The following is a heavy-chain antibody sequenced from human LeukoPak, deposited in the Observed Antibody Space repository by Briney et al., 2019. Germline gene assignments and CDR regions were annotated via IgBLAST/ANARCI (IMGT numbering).Heavy chain of an antibody. Sequence: SETLSLTCTVSGGSISSYYWSWIRQPPGKGLEWIGYIYYSGSTNYNPSLKSRVTISVDTFKNQFSLKLSSVTAADTAVYYCARYHDYGGNVFDYWGQGTLVTVSS. V-gene: IGHV4-59*08. J-gene: IGHJ4*02. D-gene: IGHD4-17*01. CDR1: GGSISSYY. CDR2: IYYSGST. CDR3: ARYHDYGGNVFDY.